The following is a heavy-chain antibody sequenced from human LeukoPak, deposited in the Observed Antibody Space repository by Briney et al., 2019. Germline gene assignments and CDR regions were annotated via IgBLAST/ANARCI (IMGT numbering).Heavy chain of an antibody. Sequence: KRGESLKISCKGSGYSFTSYWIGWVRQMPGKGLEWMGIIYPGDSDTRYSPSFQGQVTISADKSISTAYLQWSSLKASDTAMYYCARSSCSSTSCVYNWFDPWGQGTLVTVPS. D-gene: IGHD2-2*01. J-gene: IGHJ5*02. V-gene: IGHV5-51*01. CDR2: IYPGDSDT. CDR1: GYSFTSYW. CDR3: ARSSCSSTSCVYNWFDP.